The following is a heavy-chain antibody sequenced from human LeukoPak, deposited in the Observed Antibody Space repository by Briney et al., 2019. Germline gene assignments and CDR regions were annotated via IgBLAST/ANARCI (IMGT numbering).Heavy chain of an antibody. CDR3: ARGPMTTVATEDYYYYGMDV. Sequence: PSETLSLTCAVYGGSFSGYSWSWIRQPPGKGLEWIGEINHSGSTTYNPSLKSRVTISVDTSKNQFSLKLSSVTAADTAVYYCARGPMTTVATEDYYYYGMDVWGQGTTVTVSS. V-gene: IGHV4-34*01. CDR1: GGSFSGYS. CDR2: INHSGST. J-gene: IGHJ6*02. D-gene: IGHD4-11*01.